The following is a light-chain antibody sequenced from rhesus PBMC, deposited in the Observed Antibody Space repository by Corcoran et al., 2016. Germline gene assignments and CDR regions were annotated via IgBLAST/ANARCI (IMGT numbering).Light chain of an antibody. Sequence: EIVLTQSPTSMAVSQGERVTVSCTASSNVSTSFLHWYQQKPGFPPSLLVYRTSRLASGVPTRFSGSGAGTSSTFTISSVEAEDAADYYCQQGDSVPPSFGQGAKVEIK. CDR1: SNVSTS. CDR2: RTS. V-gene: IGKV3-24*01. J-gene: IGKJ2*01. CDR3: QQGDSVPPS.